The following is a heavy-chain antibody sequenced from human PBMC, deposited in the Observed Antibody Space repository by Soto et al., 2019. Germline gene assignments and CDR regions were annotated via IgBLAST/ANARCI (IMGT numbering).Heavy chain of an antibody. CDR2: ISAYNGNT. D-gene: IGHD6-13*01. Sequence: ASVKVSCKASGYTFTSYGISWVRQAPGQGLEWMGWISAYNGNTNYAQKLQGRVTMTTDTSTSTAYMELRSLGSDDTAVYYCARAESSSRYGAFGIWGQGTMVTVSS. CDR3: ARAESSSRYGAFGI. V-gene: IGHV1-18*04. J-gene: IGHJ3*02. CDR1: GYTFTSYG.